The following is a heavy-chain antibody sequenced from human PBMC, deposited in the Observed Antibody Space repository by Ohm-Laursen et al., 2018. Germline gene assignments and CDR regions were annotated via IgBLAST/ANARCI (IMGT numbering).Heavy chain of an antibody. CDR2: ISSSGSTI. V-gene: IGHV3-48*04. J-gene: IGHJ4*02. D-gene: IGHD6-19*01. CDR3: ARDPSGRYRRVGRGFDY. CDR1: GFTFSSYS. Sequence: SLRLSCAASGFTFSSYSMNWVRQAPGKGLEWVSYISSSGSTIYYADSVKGRFTISRDNAKNSLYLQMNSLRAEDTAVYYCARDPSGRYRRVGRGFDYWGQGTLVTVSS.